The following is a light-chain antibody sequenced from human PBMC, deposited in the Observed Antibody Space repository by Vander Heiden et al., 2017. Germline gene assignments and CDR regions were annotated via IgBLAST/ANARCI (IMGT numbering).Light chain of an antibody. V-gene: IGKV1-5*03. CDR1: QSISSW. Sequence: DIQMTQSPSTLSASVGDRVTITCRASQSISSWLAWYQQKPGKAPKLLIYKASSLESGVPSRFSGSGSGTEFNLTISSLQPDDFATYYCQQYNSYSPFTLGQGTKLEIK. CDR2: KAS. J-gene: IGKJ2*01. CDR3: QQYNSYSPFT.